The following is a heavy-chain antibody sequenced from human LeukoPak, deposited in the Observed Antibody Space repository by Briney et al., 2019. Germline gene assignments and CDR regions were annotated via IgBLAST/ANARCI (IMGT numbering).Heavy chain of an antibody. Sequence: PGGSLRLSCEASGFTFTYYAMHWVRQAPGKGLEWVAVAAYDGSNEHYADSVKGRFTISRDNSQNTLFLHMNSLRAEDSAIYYCARENPRFWSGFPLDYWGQGPLVTVSS. CDR2: AAYDGSNE. CDR1: GFTFTYYA. V-gene: IGHV3-30*04. J-gene: IGHJ4*02. D-gene: IGHD3-3*01. CDR3: ARENPRFWSGFPLDY.